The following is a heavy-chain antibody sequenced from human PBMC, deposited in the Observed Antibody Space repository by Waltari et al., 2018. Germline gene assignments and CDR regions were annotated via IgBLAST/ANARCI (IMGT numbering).Heavy chain of an antibody. CDR3: ARQTLGYCTSAACRRLET. CDR2: NYHDGTT. D-gene: IGHD2-2*03. J-gene: IGHJ5*02. Sequence: QVQLQESGPGLVRPSETLSLTCDVSGYFINTGFFWGWIRQPPGKGLEWIGNNYHDGTTYDHPSLKHRLMISLDTSKNQFSLRLNFVDVADTAVYYCARQTLGYCTSAACRRLETWGQGILVTVSS. CDR1: GYFINTGFF. V-gene: IGHV4-38-2*01.